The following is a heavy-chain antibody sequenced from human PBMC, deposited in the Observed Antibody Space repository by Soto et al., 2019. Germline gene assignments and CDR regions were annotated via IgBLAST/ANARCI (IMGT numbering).Heavy chain of an antibody. J-gene: IGHJ4*02. CDR2: IFYTGST. D-gene: IGHD1-1*01. CDR3: ARLHPIGTTWNYFDY. Sequence: SETLSLTCTVSGGSISSYRYYWGRIRPSPGKGREWFGYIFYTGSTKYSPSLRSRLTMSVDTSKNQFSLRLSSVTAADTAVYYCARLHPIGTTWNYFDYWGQGILVTVS. V-gene: IGHV4-61*01. CDR1: GGSISSYRYY.